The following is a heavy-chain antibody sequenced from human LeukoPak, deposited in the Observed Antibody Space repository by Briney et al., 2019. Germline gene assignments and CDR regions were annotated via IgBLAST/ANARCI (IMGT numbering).Heavy chain of an antibody. D-gene: IGHD3-3*01. Sequence: GGSLRLSCAASGFTFSSYAMSWVRQAPGKGLEWVSAISGSGGSTYYADSVKGRFTISRDNSKNTLYLQMNSLRAEDTAVYYCAKERRSTIFGVVITIYFDYWGQGTLVTVSS. CDR3: AKERRSTIFGVVITIYFDY. CDR1: GFTFSSYA. J-gene: IGHJ4*02. CDR2: ISGSGGST. V-gene: IGHV3-23*01.